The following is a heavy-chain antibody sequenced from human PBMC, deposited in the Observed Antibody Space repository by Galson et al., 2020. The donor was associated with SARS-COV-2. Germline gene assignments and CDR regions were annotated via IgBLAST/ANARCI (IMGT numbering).Heavy chain of an antibody. CDR3: ARERKYSSPWYGLRKPLYSYVMDV. J-gene: IGHJ6*02. CDR2: MNPNSGNT. V-gene: IGHV1-8*01. CDR1: GYTFTSFD. Sequence: ASVKVSCKASGYTFTSFDINWVRQATEQGLEWMGWMNPNSGNTGYAQKFQGRVTMTRNTSINTAYMELSSLRSEDTAVFYCARERKYSSPWYGLRKPLYSYVMDVWGQGTMVTGSS. D-gene: IGHD6-19*01.